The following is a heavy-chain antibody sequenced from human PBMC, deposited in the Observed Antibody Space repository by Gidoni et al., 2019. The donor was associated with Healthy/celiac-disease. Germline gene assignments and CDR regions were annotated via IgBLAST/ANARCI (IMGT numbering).Heavy chain of an antibody. CDR1: GFTFSSYA. D-gene: IGHD3-16*01. V-gene: IGHV3-23*01. Sequence: EVQLLESGGGLVQPGGSLRLSCAASGFTFSSYAMSWVRPAPGKGLEWVSCICGSGGITYYADSGKGRFTISRENSKNPLVLQMNSLRAEETAVYYCAKGGGAYDAFDIWGQGTMVTVSS. J-gene: IGHJ3*02. CDR2: ICGSGGIT. CDR3: AKGGGAYDAFDI.